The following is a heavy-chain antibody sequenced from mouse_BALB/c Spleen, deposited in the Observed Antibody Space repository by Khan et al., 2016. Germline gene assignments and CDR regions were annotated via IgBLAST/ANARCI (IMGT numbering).Heavy chain of an antibody. CDR3: ATSTSGYCYYFDY. J-gene: IGHJ2*01. V-gene: IGHV3-1*02. D-gene: IGHD3-1*01. CDR2: IHYSGST. Sequence: VQLKESGPDLVKPSQSLSLTCTVTGYSIPSHYSWHWIRHFPGNKLEWMGYIHYSGSTNYNPSLKSRISITRDTSKNQIFLELNSVTTEDTATYYCATSTSGYCYYFDYWGPGTILTVSS. CDR1: GYSIPSHYS.